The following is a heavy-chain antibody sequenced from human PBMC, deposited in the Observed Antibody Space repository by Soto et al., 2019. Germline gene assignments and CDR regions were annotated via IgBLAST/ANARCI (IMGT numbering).Heavy chain of an antibody. D-gene: IGHD2-15*01. CDR3: ARGDLGAAASDY. Sequence: VQLVESGGGLVMAGGCLRLSCAACGFSFSSYSMNWVRQAPGKGQEWVSSISSYIYYADSVKGRFTISRDNAKNSLYLQLNSLRAEDTAVYYCARGDLGAAASDYWGQGTLVTVSS. CDR2: ISSYI. CDR1: GFSFSSYS. J-gene: IGHJ4*02. V-gene: IGHV3-21*01.